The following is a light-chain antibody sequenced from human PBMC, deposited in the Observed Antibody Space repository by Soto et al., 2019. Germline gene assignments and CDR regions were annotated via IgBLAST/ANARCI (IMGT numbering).Light chain of an antibody. J-gene: IGKJ4*01. V-gene: IGKV3-15*01. Sequence: EMVMTQSPATLSVSPGERATLSCRASQTIGSNLAWYQQKPGQAPRLLIYGASTRVTGNPARFSGSGSGTEFTLTISSVQTEDFAVYYCRQYNYWSSVNLGRGTEVDIK. CDR3: RQYNYWSSVN. CDR2: GAS. CDR1: QTIGSN.